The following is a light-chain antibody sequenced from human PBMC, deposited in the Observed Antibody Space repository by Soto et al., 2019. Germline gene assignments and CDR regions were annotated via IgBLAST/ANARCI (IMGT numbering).Light chain of an antibody. CDR1: SNDVGYYDL. Sequence: QSALTQPASVSGSPGQSITISCTGGSNDVGYYDLVSWYQQFPGKVPKVIIYDVNQRPSGISDRFSGSKSGSTAYLAISGLQPEDEADYFCCSLTRDKTMVFGGGTKLTVL. V-gene: IGLV2-23*02. CDR2: DVN. J-gene: IGLJ3*02. CDR3: CSLTRDKTMV.